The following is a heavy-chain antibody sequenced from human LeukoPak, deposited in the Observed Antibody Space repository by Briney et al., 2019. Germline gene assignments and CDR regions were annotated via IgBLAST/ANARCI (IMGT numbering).Heavy chain of an antibody. CDR2: IYSGGST. J-gene: IGHJ4*02. CDR1: GFTVSSNY. D-gene: IGHD6-13*01. Sequence: GGSLRLSCAASGFTVSSNYMSWVRQAPGKGLEWVSVIYSGGSTYYADSVKSRFTISRDNSKNTLYLQMNSLRAEDTAVYYCAKDGLAPAGALDYWGQGTLVTVSS. CDR3: AKDGLAPAGALDY. V-gene: IGHV3-66*01.